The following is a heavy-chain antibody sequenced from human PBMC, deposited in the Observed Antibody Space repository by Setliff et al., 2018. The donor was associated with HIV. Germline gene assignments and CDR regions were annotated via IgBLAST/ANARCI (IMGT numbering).Heavy chain of an antibody. CDR1: GFTFISYG. Sequence: LRLSCAVSGFTFISYGMYWVRQAPGKGLEWVAFIRYDGSYRYYVDSVKGRFTISRDNSKNTMFLQMNSLRVEDTAVYYCAMSPYSSGLFDYWGQGTLVTVSS. J-gene: IGHJ4*02. CDR3: AMSPYSSGLFDY. V-gene: IGHV3-30*02. D-gene: IGHD6-19*01. CDR2: IRYDGSYR.